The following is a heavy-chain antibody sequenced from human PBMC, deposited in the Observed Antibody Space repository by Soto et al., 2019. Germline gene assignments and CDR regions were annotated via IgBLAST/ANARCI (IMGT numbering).Heavy chain of an antibody. V-gene: IGHV4-31*03. CDR3: ARDGDYYDSSGYYYAGY. J-gene: IGHJ4*02. CDR1: GGSISSGGYY. D-gene: IGHD3-22*01. Sequence: ASETLSLTCTVSGGSISSGGYYWSWIRQHPGKGLEWIGYIYYSGSTYYNPSLKSRVTISVDTSKNQFSLKLSSVTAADTAVYYCARDGDYYDSSGYYYAGYWGQGTLVTVSS. CDR2: IYYSGST.